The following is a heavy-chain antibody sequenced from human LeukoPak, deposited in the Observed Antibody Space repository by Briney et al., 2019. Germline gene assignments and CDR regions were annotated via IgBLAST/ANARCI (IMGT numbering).Heavy chain of an antibody. D-gene: IGHD3-3*01. V-gene: IGHV1-46*03. CDR3: ARGGNDFWSGLGLDY. J-gene: IGHJ4*02. Sequence: ASVKVSCKASGGTFSSYAISWVRQAPGQGLEWMGIINPSGGSTSYAQKFQGRVTMTRDTSTSTVYMELSSLRSEDTAVYYCARGGNDFWSGLGLDYWGQGTLVTVSS. CDR1: GGTFSSYA. CDR2: INPSGGST.